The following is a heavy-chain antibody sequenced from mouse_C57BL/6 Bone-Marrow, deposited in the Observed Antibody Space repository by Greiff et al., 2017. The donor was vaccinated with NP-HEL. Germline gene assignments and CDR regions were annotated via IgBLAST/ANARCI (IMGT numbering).Heavy chain of an antibody. Sequence: EVMLVESGGGLVKPGGSLKLSCAASGFTFSSYAMSWVRQTPEQRLEWVATISDGGSYTYYPDNVKGRFTISRDNANNNLYLQMSHLKSEDTAMYDCASVEGWLLLDYWGRGTTLTVSS. V-gene: IGHV5-4*03. D-gene: IGHD2-3*01. CDR1: GFTFSSYA. CDR3: ASVEGWLLLDY. CDR2: ISDGGSYT. J-gene: IGHJ2*01.